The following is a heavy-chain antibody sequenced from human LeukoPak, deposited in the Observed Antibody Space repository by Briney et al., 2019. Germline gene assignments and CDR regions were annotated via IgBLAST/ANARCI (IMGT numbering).Heavy chain of an antibody. J-gene: IGHJ4*02. CDR2: ISSSSSYI. CDR3: TRESYSSSWYDY. CDR1: GFTFSSYA. Sequence: GGSLRLSCAASGFTFSSYAMSWVRQAPGKGLEWVSSISSSSSYIYYADSVKGRFTISRDNAKNSLYLQMNSLRAEDTAVYYCTRESYSSSWYDYWGQGTLVTVSS. V-gene: IGHV3-21*01. D-gene: IGHD6-13*01.